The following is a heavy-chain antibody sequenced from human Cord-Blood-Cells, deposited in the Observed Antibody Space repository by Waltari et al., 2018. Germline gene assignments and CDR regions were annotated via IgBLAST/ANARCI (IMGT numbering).Heavy chain of an antibody. V-gene: IGHV3-15*01. CDR3: TTDLGSGWYSPGY. D-gene: IGHD6-19*01. CDR2: IKSKTDGGNT. CDR1: GFTFSNAW. Sequence: EVQLVESGGGLVKPGGSLRLSCAASGFTFSNAWMSWVRQAPGKGLEWVGRIKSKTDGGNTDYAAPVKGRFTISRDDSKNTLYLQMNSLKTEDTAVYYCTTDLGSGWYSPGYWGQGTLVTVSS. J-gene: IGHJ4*02.